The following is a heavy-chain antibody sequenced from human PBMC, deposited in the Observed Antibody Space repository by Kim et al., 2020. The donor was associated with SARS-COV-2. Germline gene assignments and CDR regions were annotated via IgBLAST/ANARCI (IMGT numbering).Heavy chain of an antibody. D-gene: IGHD5-18*01. J-gene: IGHJ6*02. V-gene: IGHV3-15*01. CDR3: TTDRIQLWFFYYYGMDV. CDR2: IKSKTDGGTT. CDR1: GFTFSNAW. Sequence: GGSLRLSCAASGFTFSNAWMSWVRQAPGKGLEWVGRIKSKTDGGTTDYAAPVKGRFTISRDDSKNTLYLQMNSLKTEDTAVYYRTTDRIQLWFFYYYGMDVWGQGTTVTVSS.